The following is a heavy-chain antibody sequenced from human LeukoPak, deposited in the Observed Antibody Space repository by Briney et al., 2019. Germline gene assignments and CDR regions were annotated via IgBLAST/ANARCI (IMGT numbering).Heavy chain of an antibody. CDR2: ISWNSGSI. CDR3: AKDILAVAGYFDY. J-gene: IGHJ4*02. V-gene: IGHV3-9*01. D-gene: IGHD6-19*01. CDR1: GFTFDDYA. Sequence: PGGSLRLSCAASGFTFDDYAMHWVRQAPGKGLEWVSGISWNSGSIGYADSVKGRFTISRDNAKNSLYLHMNSLRAEDTALYYCAKDILAVAGYFDYWGQGTLVTVSS.